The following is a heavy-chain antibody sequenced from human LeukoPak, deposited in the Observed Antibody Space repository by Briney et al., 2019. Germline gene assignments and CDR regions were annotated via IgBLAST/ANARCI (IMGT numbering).Heavy chain of an antibody. CDR3: ARAPGDYYGSGSYGTFYYYYMDV. CDR1: GGSISGYS. CDR2: IYYSGST. Sequence: TSETLSLTCTVSGGSISGYSWSWIRQSPGGGLGWIGYIYYSGSTNYNPSLKSRVTISVDTSKNQFSLKLSSVTAADTAVYYCARAPGDYYGSGSYGTFYYYYMDVWGKGTTVTISS. V-gene: IGHV4-59*01. D-gene: IGHD3-10*01. J-gene: IGHJ6*03.